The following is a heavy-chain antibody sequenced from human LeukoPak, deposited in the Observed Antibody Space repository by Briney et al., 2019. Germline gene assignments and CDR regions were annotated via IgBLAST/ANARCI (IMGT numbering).Heavy chain of an antibody. V-gene: IGHV1-2*02. CDR2: VNPNSGGT. J-gene: IGHJ4*02. CDR1: GFTFTGYY. D-gene: IGHD4-23*01. CDR3: ARDTYGGNWSLGY. Sequence: ASVKVSCKASGFTFTGYYIHWVRQAPGQGLEGMGWVNPNSGGTKYAQKFQGRVSMTSDTSISTAYMELSRLTSDDTAVYYCARDTYGGNWSLGYWGQGTLVTVSS.